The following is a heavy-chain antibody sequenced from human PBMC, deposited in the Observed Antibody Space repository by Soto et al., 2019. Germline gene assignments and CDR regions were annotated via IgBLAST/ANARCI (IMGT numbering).Heavy chain of an antibody. Sequence: QEQLVESGGGLVRPGGSLRLSCAASGFTFSAYYMTWMRQAPGKGLEWVSYITSSSDYTNYAGSVKGRFTISRDNAKNSLYLQMNSLRVEDTAVYYCEREYYYGMDVWGQGTTVTVSS. V-gene: IGHV3-11*05. CDR1: GFTFSAYY. CDR3: EREYYYGMDV. J-gene: IGHJ6*02. CDR2: ITSSSDYT.